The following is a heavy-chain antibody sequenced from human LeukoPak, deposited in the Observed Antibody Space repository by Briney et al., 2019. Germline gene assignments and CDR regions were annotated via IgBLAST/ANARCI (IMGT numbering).Heavy chain of an antibody. CDR3: ARDLLWFGEPIGHNSPPFDY. D-gene: IGHD3-10*01. Sequence: ASVKVSCKASGYTFTSYAMHWVRQAPGQRLEWMGWINAGNGNTKYSQKFQGRVTITRDTSASTAYMELSSLRSEDTAVYYCARDLLWFGEPIGHNSPPFDYWGQGTLVTVSS. CDR1: GYTFTSYA. CDR2: INAGNGNT. V-gene: IGHV1-3*01. J-gene: IGHJ4*02.